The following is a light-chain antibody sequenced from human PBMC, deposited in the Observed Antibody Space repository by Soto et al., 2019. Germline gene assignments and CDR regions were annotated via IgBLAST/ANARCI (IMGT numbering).Light chain of an antibody. CDR2: EVS. J-gene: IGLJ1*01. Sequence: QSALAEPPAASGPPRQSVTIPCTGTSSDVGGSNSVSWCHQHPGNAPKLIVHEVSKRPSGVPDRFSGSKSGSTASLTVSGLQAEDEADYYCSSYAGSNIHYVFGTGTKVTVL. CDR1: SSDVGGSNS. CDR3: SSYAGSNIHYV. V-gene: IGLV2-8*01.